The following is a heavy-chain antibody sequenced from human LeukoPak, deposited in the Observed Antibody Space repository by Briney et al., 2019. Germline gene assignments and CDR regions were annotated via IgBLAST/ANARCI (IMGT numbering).Heavy chain of an antibody. J-gene: IGHJ6*03. CDR2: ISWNSGSI. V-gene: IGHV3-9*01. CDR3: AKGAASNYYYYMDV. CDR1: GFTFSSYG. Sequence: GGSLRLSCAASGFTFSSYGMHWVRQAPGKGLEWVSGISWNSGSIGYADSVKGRFTISRDNAKNSLYLQMNSLRAEDTALYYCAKGAASNYYYYMDVWGKGTTVTISS. D-gene: IGHD6-25*01.